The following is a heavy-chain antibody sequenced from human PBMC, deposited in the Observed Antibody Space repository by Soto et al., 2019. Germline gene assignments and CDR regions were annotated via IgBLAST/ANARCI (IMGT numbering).Heavy chain of an antibody. CDR1: GFTFNNYA. Sequence: EVQLLESGGGLVQPGGSLRLSCAASGFTFNNYAMSWVRQAPGKGLQWVLAISGSGDTTYYADSVKGRFTISRDNSKKTLYLQMNGLRAEDTAVYYCAKDQTAMTTFDFWGQGALVTVSS. CDR2: ISGSGDTT. V-gene: IGHV3-23*01. J-gene: IGHJ4*02. CDR3: AKDQTAMTTFDF. D-gene: IGHD4-17*01.